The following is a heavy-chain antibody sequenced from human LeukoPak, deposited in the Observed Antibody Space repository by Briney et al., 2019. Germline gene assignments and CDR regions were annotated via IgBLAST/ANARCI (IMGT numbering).Heavy chain of an antibody. CDR1: GFTFSSYA. Sequence: PGGFLRLSCAASGFTFSSYAMHWVRQAPGKGLEYVSAISSNGGSTYYANSVKGRFTISRDNSKNTLYLQMGSLRAEDMAVYYCARGPSSRYQNAHYYYYMDVWGKGTTVTVSS. V-gene: IGHV3-64*01. J-gene: IGHJ6*03. CDR3: ARGPSSRYQNAHYYYYMDV. CDR2: ISSNGGST. D-gene: IGHD2-2*01.